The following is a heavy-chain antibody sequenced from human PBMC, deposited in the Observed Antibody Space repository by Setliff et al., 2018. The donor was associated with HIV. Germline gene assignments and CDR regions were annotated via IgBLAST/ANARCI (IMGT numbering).Heavy chain of an antibody. V-gene: IGHV3-48*03. CDR3: AREAARFWSGLAAFDI. CDR1: GFTFSSYE. Sequence: HPGGSLRLSCAASGFTFSSYEMNWVRQAPGKGLEWVSYISSSGSTIYYADSVKGRFTISRDYAKNSLYLQMNSLRAEDTAVYYCAREAARFWSGLAAFDIWGQGTMVTVSS. D-gene: IGHD3-3*01. CDR2: ISSSGSTI. J-gene: IGHJ3*02.